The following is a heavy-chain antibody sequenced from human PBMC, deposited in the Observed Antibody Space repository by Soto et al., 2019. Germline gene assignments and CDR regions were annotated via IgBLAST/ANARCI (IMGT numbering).Heavy chain of an antibody. CDR1: GGSISSYY. D-gene: IGHD2-15*01. Sequence: SETLSLTCTVSGGSISSYYWSWIRQPPGKGLEWIGYIYYSGSTNYNPSLKSRVTISVDTSKNQFSLKLSSVTAADTAVYYCARGTVVAALEYFQHWGQGTLVTVSS. J-gene: IGHJ1*01. CDR2: IYYSGST. CDR3: ARGTVVAALEYFQH. V-gene: IGHV4-59*01.